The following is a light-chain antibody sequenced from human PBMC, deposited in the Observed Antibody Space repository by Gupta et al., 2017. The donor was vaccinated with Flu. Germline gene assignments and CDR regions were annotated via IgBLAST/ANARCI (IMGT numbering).Light chain of an antibody. V-gene: IGKV3-15*01. Sequence: GERATLSCRASQSVSSNLAWYQQKPGQAPRLLIYGASTRATGIPARFSGSGSGTEFTLTISSLQSEDFAVYYCQQYNNWPPLYTFGQGTKLEIK. J-gene: IGKJ2*01. CDR1: QSVSSN. CDR2: GAS. CDR3: QQYNNWPPLYT.